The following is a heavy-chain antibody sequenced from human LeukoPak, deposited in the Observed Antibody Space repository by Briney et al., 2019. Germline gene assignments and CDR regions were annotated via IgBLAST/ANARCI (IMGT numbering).Heavy chain of an antibody. CDR2: ITYDGRNT. D-gene: IGHD6-19*01. CDR1: GFAFSNHA. Sequence: GGSLRLSCTASGFAFSNHAMHWVRQAPGKGLEWVGLITYDGRNTYHADSVKGRFTISRDNSKNTLYLQMNSLRVEDTAVYHCAKDRVEGKKWLAQFDYWGQGTLVTVSP. V-gene: IGHV3-30*18. J-gene: IGHJ4*02. CDR3: AKDRVEGKKWLAQFDY.